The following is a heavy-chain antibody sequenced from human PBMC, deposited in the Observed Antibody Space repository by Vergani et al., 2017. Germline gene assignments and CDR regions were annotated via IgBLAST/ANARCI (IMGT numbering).Heavy chain of an antibody. CDR3: ARAGTYCSSTSCRGNYYYYMDV. CDR2: ILPIFGTA. J-gene: IGHJ6*03. CDR1: GGTFSSYA. Sequence: QVQLVQSGAEVKKPGSSVKVSCKASGGTFSSYAISWVRQAPGQGLEWMGGILPIFGTANYAQKFQGRVTITADESTSTAYMELSSLRSEDTAVYYCARAGTYCSSTSCRGNYYYYMDVWGKGTTVTVSS. V-gene: IGHV1-69*01. D-gene: IGHD2-2*01.